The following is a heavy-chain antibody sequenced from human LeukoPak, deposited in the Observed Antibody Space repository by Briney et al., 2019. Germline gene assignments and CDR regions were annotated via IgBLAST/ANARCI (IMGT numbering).Heavy chain of an antibody. D-gene: IGHD2-2*01. J-gene: IGHJ4*02. CDR2: INPSGGST. CDR1: GYTFTSYY. Sequence: ASVKVSCKASGYTFTSYYMHWVRQAPGQGLEWMGIINPSGGSTSYAQKFQGRVTMTTDTSTSSAYMELRSLRSDDTAVYYCARDHSSPHGGHYFDYWGQGTLVTVSS. V-gene: IGHV1-46*01. CDR3: ARDHSSPHGGHYFDY.